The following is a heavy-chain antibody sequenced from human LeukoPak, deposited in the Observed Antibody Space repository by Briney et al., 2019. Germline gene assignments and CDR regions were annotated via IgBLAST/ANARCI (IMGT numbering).Heavy chain of an antibody. CDR1: GYTFTDYG. Sequence: GASVKVSCKASGYTFTDYGIHWVRQAPGQGLEWMGWISTYNGNTNYVQNLQGRVAMTTDASTSTAFMELRSLRSDDTAVYYCARVLGRQIAVAGDDHWGQGTLVTVSS. D-gene: IGHD6-19*01. J-gene: IGHJ4*02. V-gene: IGHV1-18*01. CDR3: ARVLGRQIAVAGDDH. CDR2: ISTYNGNT.